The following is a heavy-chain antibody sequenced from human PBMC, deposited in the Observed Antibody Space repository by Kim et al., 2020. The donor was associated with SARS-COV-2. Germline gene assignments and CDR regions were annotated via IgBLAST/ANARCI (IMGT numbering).Heavy chain of an antibody. D-gene: IGHD2-2*02. CDR2: ISYDGSNK. Sequence: GGSLRLSCAASGFTFSSYGMHWVRQAPGKGLEWVAAISYDGSNKYYADSVKGRFTISRANSKNTLYLQMNSLRAEDTAVYYCARVKDIVVVPAAIGYWGQGTLVTVSS. CDR1: GFTFSSYG. J-gene: IGHJ4*02. V-gene: IGHV3-33*05. CDR3: ARVKDIVVVPAAIGY.